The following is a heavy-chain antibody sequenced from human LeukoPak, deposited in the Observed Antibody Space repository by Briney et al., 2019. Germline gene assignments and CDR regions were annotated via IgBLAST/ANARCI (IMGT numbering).Heavy chain of an antibody. CDR3: ASLGVVGGAFDI. CDR1: GGTFSSYA. J-gene: IGHJ3*02. CDR2: ISSYNGDT. Sequence: GSSVKVSCKASGGTFSSYAINWVRQAPGQGLEWMGWISSYNGDTKYAQNLQGRVTMTTDTSTSTDYMELRSLRSDDTAVYYCASLGVVGGAFDIGGQGTMVIVSS. V-gene: IGHV1-18*01. D-gene: IGHD1-26*01.